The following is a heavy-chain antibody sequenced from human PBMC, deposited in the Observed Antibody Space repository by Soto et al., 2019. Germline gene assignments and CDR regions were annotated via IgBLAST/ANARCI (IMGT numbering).Heavy chain of an antibody. CDR2: IKPEGSER. V-gene: IGHV3-7*04. CDR3: ATDLNWEHY. D-gene: IGHD7-27*01. CDR1: GFTFGTYW. J-gene: IGHJ4*02. Sequence: EVQLVESGGGLVQPGGSLRLSCEASGFTFGTYWMTWVRQPPGKGLECVADIKPEGSERYYVDSVKGRFTISRDNAKNSLYLHMNSLRAEDTAVYYCATDLNWEHYWGQGTLVTVSS.